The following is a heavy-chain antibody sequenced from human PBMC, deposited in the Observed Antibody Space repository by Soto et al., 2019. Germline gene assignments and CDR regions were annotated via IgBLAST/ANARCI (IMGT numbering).Heavy chain of an antibody. CDR2: IYSGGST. D-gene: IGHD5-18*01. J-gene: IGHJ6*02. V-gene: IGHV3-66*01. CDR1: GFTVSSNY. CDR3: ARDPVDTAMVPPPFLTGMDV. Sequence: HPGGSLRLSCAASGFTVSSNYMSWVRQAPGKGLEWVSVIYSGGSTYYADSVKGRFTISRDNSKNTLYLQMNSLRAEDTAVYYCARDPVDTAMVPPPFLTGMDVWGQGTTVTVSS.